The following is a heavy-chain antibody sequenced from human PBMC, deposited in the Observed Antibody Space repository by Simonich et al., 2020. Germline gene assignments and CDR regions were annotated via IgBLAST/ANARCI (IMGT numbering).Heavy chain of an antibody. D-gene: IGHD1-1*01. CDR1: GYSFTSYW. CDR2: TSPRDTDT. CDR3: ARQLNDFDI. J-gene: IGHJ3*02. Sequence: VQLVQSGAEVQKPGESLKISCKGSGYSFTSYWIGWVRQMPGQGLEGRGITSPRDTDTRYSPSCQVQGTITADKSISTAYQQWSSLEASDTAMYYCARQLNDFDIWGQGTMVTVCS. V-gene: IGHV5-51*01.